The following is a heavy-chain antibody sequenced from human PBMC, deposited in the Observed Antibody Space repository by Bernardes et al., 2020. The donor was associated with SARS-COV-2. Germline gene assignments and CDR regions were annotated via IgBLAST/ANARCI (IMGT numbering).Heavy chain of an antibody. Sequence: ETLSLTCTVSGGSISSGSYYWGWIRQPPGKGLEWVSAISGSGGSTYYADSVKGRFTISRDNSKNTLYLQMNSLRAEDTAVYYCAKELLYYDILEGYGMDVWGQGTTVTVSS. CDR2: ISGSGGST. J-gene: IGHJ6*02. CDR1: GGSISSGSYY. D-gene: IGHD3-9*01. V-gene: IGHV3-23*01. CDR3: AKELLYYDILEGYGMDV.